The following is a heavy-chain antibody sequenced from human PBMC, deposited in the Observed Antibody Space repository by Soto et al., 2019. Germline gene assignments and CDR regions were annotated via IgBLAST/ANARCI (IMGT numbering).Heavy chain of an antibody. V-gene: IGHV3-7*05. CDR1: GFTLSAYW. J-gene: IGHJ3*02. D-gene: IGHD6-13*01. CDR2: INRDGSKK. CDR3: ARDVSPGSSSLYLDAFDI. Sequence: EVQLEESGGDLVQPGGSLRLSCAASGFTLSAYWMTWVRQAPGKGLEWVANINRDGSKKSYLDSVRGRFTISRDNVGNSLYLQIDSLRADDTVLYYCARDVSPGSSSLYLDAFDILGQGTMVTVSS.